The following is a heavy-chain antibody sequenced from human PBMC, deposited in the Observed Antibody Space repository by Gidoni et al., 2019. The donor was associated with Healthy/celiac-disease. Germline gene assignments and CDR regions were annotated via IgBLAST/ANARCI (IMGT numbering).Heavy chain of an antibody. CDR3: AKVVGSGSYLDY. CDR1: GFPFSSYG. J-gene: IGHJ4*02. D-gene: IGHD3-10*01. Sequence: QVQLVESGGGVVQPGGSLRLSCAASGFPFSSYGRHWVRQAPGKGLGWVSFIRYDGSNKYYADSVKGRFTISRDNSKNTLYLQMNSLRAEDTAVYYCAKVVGSGSYLDYWGQGTLVTVSS. V-gene: IGHV3-30*02. CDR2: IRYDGSNK.